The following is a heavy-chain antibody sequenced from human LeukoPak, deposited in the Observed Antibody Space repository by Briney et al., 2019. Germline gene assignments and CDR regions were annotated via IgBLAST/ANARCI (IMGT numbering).Heavy chain of an antibody. CDR2: IYYSGST. CDR1: GYSISSSNW. V-gene: IGHV4-28*01. J-gene: IGHJ4*02. D-gene: IGHD6-6*01. CDR3: ASVSARPDYYFDS. Sequence: PSETLSLTCAVSGYSISSSNWWGWIRQPPGKGLEWIGYIYYSGSTYYSPSLKGQVTMSIDTSKNQFSLKLSSVTAVDTAVYYCASVSARPDYYFDSWGQGTLVTVSS.